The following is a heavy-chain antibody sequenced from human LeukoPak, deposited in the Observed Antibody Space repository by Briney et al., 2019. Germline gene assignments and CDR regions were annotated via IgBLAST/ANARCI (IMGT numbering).Heavy chain of an antibody. V-gene: IGHV5-51*01. CDR1: GYSFTSYW. J-gene: IGHJ4*02. CDR3: ARRPYDILTGYSPGDY. D-gene: IGHD3-9*01. Sequence: GGSLKISCKGSGYSFTSYWIGWVRQMPGKGLEWMGIIYPGDSDTRYSPSFQGQVTISADKSISTAYLQWSSLKASDTAMYYCARRPYDILTGYSPGDYWGQGTLVTVSS. CDR2: IYPGDSDT.